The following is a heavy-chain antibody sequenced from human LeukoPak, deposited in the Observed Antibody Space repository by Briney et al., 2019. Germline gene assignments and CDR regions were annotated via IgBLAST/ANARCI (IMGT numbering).Heavy chain of an antibody. J-gene: IGHJ4*02. CDR2: IYSDGST. D-gene: IGHD3/OR15-3a*01. CDR1: GFSVSSSY. V-gene: IGHV3-53*01. Sequence: GGSLRLSCAASGFSVSSSYINWVRQAPGKGLEWVSVIYSDGSTKCADSVKARFTISRDNSKNTVYLQIKSLRVEDTAVYYCARGTLDNWGRGTLVTVSS. CDR3: ARGTLDN.